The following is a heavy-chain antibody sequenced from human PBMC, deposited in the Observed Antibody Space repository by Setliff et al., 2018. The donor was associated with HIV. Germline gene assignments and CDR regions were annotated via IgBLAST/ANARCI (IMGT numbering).Heavy chain of an antibody. V-gene: IGHV3-20*04. Sequence: PGGSLRLSCAASGFTVDEYGMSWVRQAPGKGLAWVSGINWNGGSTGYADSVKGRFTISRDNAKNSLYLQMNSLRAEDTAVYYCARDLSPGITAPLDYWGQGTLVTVSS. D-gene: IGHD6-13*01. J-gene: IGHJ4*02. CDR2: INWNGGST. CDR3: ARDLSPGITAPLDY. CDR1: GFTVDEYG.